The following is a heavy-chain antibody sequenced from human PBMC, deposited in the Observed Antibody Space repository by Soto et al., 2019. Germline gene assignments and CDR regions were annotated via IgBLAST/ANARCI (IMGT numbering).Heavy chain of an antibody. CDR2: IKSKPDGEAT. CDR3: TTDGVGGYRHNAWVLFDQ. V-gene: IGHV3-15*07. CDR1: GFTFDKAW. Sequence: GGSLRLSCAPSGFTFDKAWMNWVRQVPGGGLEWVGRIKSKPDGEATDYAAPVKGRFTISRDDSKNLLFLQMNSLQTEDTALYYCTTDGVGGYRHNAWVLFDQWGQGTLVTVSS. D-gene: IGHD5-18*01. J-gene: IGHJ4*02.